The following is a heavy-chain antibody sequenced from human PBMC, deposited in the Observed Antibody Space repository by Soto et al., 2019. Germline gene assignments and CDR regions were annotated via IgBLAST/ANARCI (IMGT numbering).Heavy chain of an antibody. CDR1: GGSFSGYY. CDR3: ARGTYGDYLPRGPSIYYYYYYGMDV. V-gene: IGHV4-34*01. CDR2: INHSGST. J-gene: IGHJ6*02. Sequence: SETLSLTCAVYGGSFSGYYWSWIRQPPGKGLEWIGEINHSGSTNYNPSLKSRVTISVDTSKNQFSLKLSSVTAADTAVYYCARGTYGDYLPRGPSIYYYYYYGMDVWGQGTKVTVSS. D-gene: IGHD4-17*01.